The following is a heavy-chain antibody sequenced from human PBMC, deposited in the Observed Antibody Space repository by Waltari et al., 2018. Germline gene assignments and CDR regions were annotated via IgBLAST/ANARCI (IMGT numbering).Heavy chain of an antibody. CDR3: AGDISVSSPSL. CDR1: GFIFSRFD. J-gene: IGHJ1*01. Sequence: VQLVESGGGVVQPGGSLRLSCKASGFIFSRFDMHWVRQAPGRGLEWVSLIRFDGSQKYYSESLKGRFTVSRDNSRDTLYLHMENLGSDDTATYFCAGDISVSSPSLWGRGTLVTVSS. CDR2: IRFDGSQK. D-gene: IGHD3-3*02. V-gene: IGHV3-30*02.